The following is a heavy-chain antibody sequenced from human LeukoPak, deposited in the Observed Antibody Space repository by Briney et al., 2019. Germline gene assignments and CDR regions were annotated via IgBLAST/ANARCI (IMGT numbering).Heavy chain of an antibody. J-gene: IGHJ4*02. CDR2: ISYSGTT. V-gene: IGHV4-59*01. D-gene: IGHD4-23*01. CDR3: ARGRYGGNSGFFDY. Sequence: SETLSLTCTVSGASISSYYWSWIRQPPGKGLEWIAHISYSGTTNYNPSLTSRVTISVDTSKNQFSLKLTSVTAADTAVYYCARGRYGGNSGFFDYWGQGTLVTVSS. CDR1: GASISSYY.